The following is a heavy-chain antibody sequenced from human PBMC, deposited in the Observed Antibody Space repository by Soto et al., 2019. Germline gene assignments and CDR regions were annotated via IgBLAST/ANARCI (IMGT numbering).Heavy chain of an antibody. Sequence: ASGQVSFKGSGYTFTTFAMHWVRQAPGQRPEWLGWINAGSGYTKYSQNFQDRVTISSDTSASTAYMELSSLRSGDTAIYYCARDRVSLAMFGVPVGVFKNWGQGTLVTVSS. CDR3: ARDRVSLAMFGVPVGVFKN. D-gene: IGHD3-3*01. CDR2: INAGSGYT. CDR1: GYTFTTFA. V-gene: IGHV1-3*01. J-gene: IGHJ4*02.